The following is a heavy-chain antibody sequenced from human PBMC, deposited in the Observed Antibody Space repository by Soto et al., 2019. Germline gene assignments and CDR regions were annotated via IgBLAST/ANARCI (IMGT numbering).Heavy chain of an antibody. V-gene: IGHV1-3*01. CDR1: GYTFTGYA. D-gene: IGHD6-13*01. Sequence: ASVKVSCKASGYTFTGYAIHWVRQAPGQRLEWMGWINAGNGNTKYSQKFQGRVTITRDTSASTAYMDLSSLRSEDTAVYYCARSDHTSSWYFDYWGQGTLVTVSS. CDR3: ARSDHTSSWYFDY. J-gene: IGHJ4*02. CDR2: INAGNGNT.